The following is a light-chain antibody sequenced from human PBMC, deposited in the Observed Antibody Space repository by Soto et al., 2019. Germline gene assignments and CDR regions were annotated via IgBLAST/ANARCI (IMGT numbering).Light chain of an antibody. CDR1: QGIRHD. V-gene: IGKV1-17*01. J-gene: IGKJ2*01. Sequence: DIQMTQSPSSLSASVGDRVTITCRASQGIRHDLGWYQQKPGKAPKRLIYAASSLHSGVPSRFSGSGSGTEFTLTISSLQPEDFATYYCRQHNSYLYTFGQGTKLEIK. CDR3: RQHNSYLYT. CDR2: AAS.